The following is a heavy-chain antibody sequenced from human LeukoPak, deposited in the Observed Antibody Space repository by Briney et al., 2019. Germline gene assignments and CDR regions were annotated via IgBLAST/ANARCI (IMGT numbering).Heavy chain of an antibody. J-gene: IGHJ4*02. D-gene: IGHD1-26*01. V-gene: IGHV4-39*07. CDR3: ARRPMGSYYNRPFAY. Sequence: PSQTLSLTCTVSGGSISSRSNYWGWIRQPPGKGLEWIGEINHSGSTNYNPSLKSRVTISVDTSKNQFSLKLSSVTAADTAVYYCARRPMGSYYNRPFAYWGQGTLVTVSS. CDR1: GGSISSRSNY. CDR2: INHSGST.